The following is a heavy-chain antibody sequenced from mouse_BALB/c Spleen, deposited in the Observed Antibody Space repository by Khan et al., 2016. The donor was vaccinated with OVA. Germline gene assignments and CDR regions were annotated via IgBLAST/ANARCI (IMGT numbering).Heavy chain of an antibody. J-gene: IGHJ3*01. V-gene: IGHV1S81*02. CDR3: TISGYGSFAY. CDR2: INPNNGGS. D-gene: IGHD1-1*02. CDR1: GYTFSSYY. Sequence: VQLQESGAELVKTGASVKLSCKASGYTFSSYYLYWVKQRPGQGLEWIGEINPNNGGSNFNEKFKNRATLTVDKSSYTAYMQLSSLTSEDSAVYYCTISGYGSFAYWGQGTLVTVSA.